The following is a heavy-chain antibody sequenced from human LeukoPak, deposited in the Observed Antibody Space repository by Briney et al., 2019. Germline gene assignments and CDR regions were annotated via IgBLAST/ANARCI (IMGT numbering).Heavy chain of an antibody. V-gene: IGHV1-69*13. J-gene: IGHJ4*02. CDR1: GGTFSSYA. CDR2: IIPMFGTA. D-gene: IGHD1-7*01. Sequence: ASVKVSCKASGGTFSSYAISWVRQAPGQGLEWMGGIIPMFGTANYAQRFQGRVTITADESTSTAYMELSSLRSENTAVYYCARGQLELEYWGQGTLVTVSS. CDR3: ARGQLELEY.